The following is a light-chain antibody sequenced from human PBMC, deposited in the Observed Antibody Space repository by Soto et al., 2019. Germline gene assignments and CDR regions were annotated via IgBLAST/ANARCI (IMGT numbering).Light chain of an antibody. CDR2: KAS. Sequence: DIQMTQSPSTLSASVGDTVTITCRASQSISSWLAWYQQKPGKTPKVLIYKASILDSVVPSRFSGSGSGTEFTLTISSLQPDDLATYYCQQYKDYPLTCGGGTKVEIK. CDR3: QQYKDYPLT. CDR1: QSISSW. V-gene: IGKV1-5*03. J-gene: IGKJ4*01.